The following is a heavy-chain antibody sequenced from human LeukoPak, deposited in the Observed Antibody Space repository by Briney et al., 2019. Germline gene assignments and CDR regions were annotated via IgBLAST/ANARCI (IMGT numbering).Heavy chain of an antibody. Sequence: PSETLSLTCTVSGGSISSGSYYWSWIRQPAGKGLEWIGRIYTSGSTNYNPSLKSRVTISVDTSKNQFSLKLSSVTAADTAVYYCAREGAGGGDSVYFDYWGQGTLVTVSS. CDR2: IYTSGST. CDR1: GGSISSGSYY. V-gene: IGHV4-61*02. D-gene: IGHD2-21*01. J-gene: IGHJ4*02. CDR3: AREGAGGGDSVYFDY.